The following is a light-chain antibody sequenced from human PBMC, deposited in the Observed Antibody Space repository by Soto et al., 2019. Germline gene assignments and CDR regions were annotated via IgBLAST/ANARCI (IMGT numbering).Light chain of an antibody. CDR2: SNY. CDR3: AAWDDSLNGYV. V-gene: IGLV1-44*01. Sequence: QSVLTQPPSAPGTPGQRVTISCSGSSSNIGSNTVNWYQQLPGTAPKLLIYSNYQRPSGVPDRFSGSKSGTSASLAISGLQSEDEADYYCAAWDDSLNGYVFGTGTKVTVL. J-gene: IGLJ1*01. CDR1: SSNIGSNT.